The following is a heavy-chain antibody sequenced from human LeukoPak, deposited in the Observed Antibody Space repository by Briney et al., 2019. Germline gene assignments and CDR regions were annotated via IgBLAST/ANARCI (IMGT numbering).Heavy chain of an antibody. J-gene: IGHJ5*02. V-gene: IGHV4-30-4*01. CDR2: IYYGGST. CDR3: ARDSWAEYCSSTSCSEDNWFDP. D-gene: IGHD2-2*01. Sequence: PSETLSLTCTVSGGSISSGDYYWSWIRQPPGKGLEWIGYIYYGGSTYYNPSLKSRVTISVDTSKNQFSLKLSSVTAADTAVYYRARDSWAEYCSSTSCSEDNWFDPWGQGTLVTVSS. CDR1: GGSISSGDYY.